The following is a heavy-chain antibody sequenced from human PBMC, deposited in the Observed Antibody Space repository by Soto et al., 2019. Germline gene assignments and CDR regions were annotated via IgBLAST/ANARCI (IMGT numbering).Heavy chain of an antibody. CDR1: GYTFSSYG. CDR3: AILEWMATIKAPH. J-gene: IGHJ4*02. Sequence: ASVKVSCKASGYTFSSYGFSWVRQAPGQGLEWMGWINAGNGNTKYSQKFQGRATITRDTSASTAYMELSSLRSEDTAVYYCAILEWMATIKAPHWGQGTLVTVSS. V-gene: IGHV1-3*01. CDR2: INAGNGNT. D-gene: IGHD5-12*01.